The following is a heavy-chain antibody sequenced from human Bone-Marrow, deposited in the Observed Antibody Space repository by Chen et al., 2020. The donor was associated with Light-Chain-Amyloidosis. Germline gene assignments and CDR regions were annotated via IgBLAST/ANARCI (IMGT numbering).Heavy chain of an antibody. CDR2: INPNSGGT. Sequence: QVQLVQSGAEVKKPGASVKVSCKASGYTFTGHYMHWVRQAPGQGLEWMGWINPNSGGTNYAQKFQGRVTMTRDTSISTAYMELSRLRSDDTAVYYCARVYYDSSALSGGAFDIWGQGTMVTVSS. CDR1: GYTFTGHY. D-gene: IGHD3-22*01. CDR3: ARVYYDSSALSGGAFDI. J-gene: IGHJ3*02. V-gene: IGHV1-2*02.